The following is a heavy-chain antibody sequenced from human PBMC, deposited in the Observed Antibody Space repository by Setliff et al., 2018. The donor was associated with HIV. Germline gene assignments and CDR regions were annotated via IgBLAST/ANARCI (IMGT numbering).Heavy chain of an antibody. CDR3: ARHSPYYYYMDV. CDR2: ISTSGST. V-gene: IGHV4-61*02. D-gene: IGHD2-21*01. CDR1: GGSITSGSYS. J-gene: IGHJ6*03. Sequence: SETLSLTCTVSGGSITSGSYSWTWIREPAGKGLEWVGRISTSGSTNYNPSLKSRVTISVDTSKNQFSLKLTSVTAADTAVYYCARHSPYYYYMDVWGNGTTVTVSS.